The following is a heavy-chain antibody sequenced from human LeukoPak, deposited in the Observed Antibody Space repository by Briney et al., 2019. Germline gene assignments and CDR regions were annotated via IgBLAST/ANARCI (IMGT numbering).Heavy chain of an antibody. CDR1: GYTFTGYY. Sequence: GASVKVSCRASGYTFTGYYMHLVRQAPGQGLEWMGWINPNSGATNYAQNFQGRVTMTRDTSISTAYMDLSRLRSDDTAFYYCARTGTPTADWFDPWGQGTLVTVSS. CDR2: INPNSGAT. V-gene: IGHV1-2*02. J-gene: IGHJ5*02. CDR3: ARTGTPTADWFDP. D-gene: IGHD1-1*01.